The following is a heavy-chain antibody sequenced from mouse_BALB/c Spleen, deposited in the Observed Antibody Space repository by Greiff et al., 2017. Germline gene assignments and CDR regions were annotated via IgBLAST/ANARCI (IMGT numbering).Heavy chain of an antibody. V-gene: IGHV4-1*02. Sequence: EVQLQESGGGLVQPGGSLKLSCAASGFDFSRYWMSWVRQAPGKGLEWIGEINPDSSTINYTPSLKDKFIISRDNAKNTLYLQMSKVRSEDTALYYCARMRYGSSYDWYFDVWGAGTTVTVSS. J-gene: IGHJ1*01. D-gene: IGHD1-1*01. CDR3: ARMRYGSSYDWYFDV. CDR1: GFDFSRYW. CDR2: INPDSSTI.